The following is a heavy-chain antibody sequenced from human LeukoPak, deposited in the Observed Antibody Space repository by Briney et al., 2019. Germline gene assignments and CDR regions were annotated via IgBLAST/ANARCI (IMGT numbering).Heavy chain of an antibody. CDR3: ASLRHQWELLEAGFDY. Sequence: SQTLSLTCTVSGGSISSSSYYWGWIRQTPGKGLEWIGSIYYSGSTYYNPSLKSRVTISVDTSKNQFSLKLSSVTAADTAVYYCASLRHQWELLEAGFDYWGQGTLVTVSS. J-gene: IGHJ4*02. D-gene: IGHD1-26*01. V-gene: IGHV4-39*01. CDR1: GGSISSSSYY. CDR2: IYYSGST.